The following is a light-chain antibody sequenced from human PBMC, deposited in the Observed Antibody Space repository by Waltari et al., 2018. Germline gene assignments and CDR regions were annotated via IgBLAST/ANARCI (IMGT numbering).Light chain of an antibody. CDR2: AAS. V-gene: IGKV1-39*01. Sequence: DIQMTQSPSSLSASVGDRVTITCRASQSISNYLNWYQQKPGKAPKLLIYAASSLQSGVPSRFSGSGSGTDCTLTISSLQPEDFATYYCQQSYSTLWTFGQGTKVEIK. CDR3: QQSYSTLWT. J-gene: IGKJ1*01. CDR1: QSISNY.